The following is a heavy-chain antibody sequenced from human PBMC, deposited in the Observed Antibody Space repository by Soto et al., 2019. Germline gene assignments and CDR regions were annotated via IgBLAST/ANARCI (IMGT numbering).Heavy chain of an antibody. J-gene: IGHJ4*02. V-gene: IGHV3-73*01. Sequence: GGSLRLSCAASGFTFSGSAMHWVRQASGKGLEWVGRIRSKANSYATAYAASVKGRFTISRDDSKNTAYLQMNSLKTEDTAVYYCTRPHLGDYYESSGPSFDYWGQGTLVTVSS. CDR3: TRPHLGDYYESSGPSFDY. D-gene: IGHD3-22*01. CDR2: IRSKANSYAT. CDR1: GFTFSGSA.